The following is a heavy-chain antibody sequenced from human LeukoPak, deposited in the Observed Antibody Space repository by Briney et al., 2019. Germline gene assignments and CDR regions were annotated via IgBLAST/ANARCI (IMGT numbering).Heavy chain of an antibody. D-gene: IGHD3-3*01. J-gene: IGHJ4*02. V-gene: IGHV3-48*03. Sequence: PGGSLRLSCAASGFTFSSYEMNWVRQAPGKGLEWVSYISSSGSTIYYADSVKGRFTISRDNAKSSLSLQMNSLRVDDTAVYYCARDASALHWGQGARVTVSS. CDR2: ISSSGSTI. CDR1: GFTFSSYE. CDR3: ARDASALH.